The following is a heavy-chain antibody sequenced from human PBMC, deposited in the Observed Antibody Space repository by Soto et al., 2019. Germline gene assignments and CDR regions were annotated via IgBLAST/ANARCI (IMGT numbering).Heavy chain of an antibody. V-gene: IGHV4-59*01. CDR2: IYYSGST. D-gene: IGHD3-9*01. J-gene: IGHJ6*03. CDR3: ASLSGYYMDV. CDR1: GGSISSYS. Sequence: QVQLQESGPGLVKPSETLSLTCTVSGGSISSYSWSWIRQPPGKGLEWIGYIYYSGSTNYNPSLKSRVTLSVDTSKNQFSLKLSSVTAADTAVYSCASLSGYYMDVWGKGTTVTVSS.